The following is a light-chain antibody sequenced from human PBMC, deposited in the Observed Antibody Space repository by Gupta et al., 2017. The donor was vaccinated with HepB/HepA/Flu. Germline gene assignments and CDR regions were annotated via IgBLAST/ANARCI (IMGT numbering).Light chain of an antibody. CDR3: SSDAPSNIYV. CDR2: GVS. J-gene: IGLJ1*01. CDR1: SSDVGGFDY. Sequence: SASGSPGQSVTISCTGSSSDVGGFDYVSWYQQHPGKAPKLIIYGVSRRPSGVPDRFSGSKADNTASLTVSGPQAEDDADYYYSSDAPSNIYVFGTGTKLTVL. V-gene: IGLV2-8*01.